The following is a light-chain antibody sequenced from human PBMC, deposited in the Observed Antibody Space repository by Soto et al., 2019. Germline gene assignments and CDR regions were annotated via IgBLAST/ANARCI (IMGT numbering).Light chain of an antibody. CDR1: HDIRSH. CDR2: ETS. J-gene: IGKJ4*01. Sequence: DIQLTQSPSFLSASVGDRVTITCRATHDIRSHLAWYQQKPGRAPKLLISETSTLQSGVPSRFSGSGFGTEFTLTVTSLQPEDLATYYCQQVNAAPLTFGGGTKVEIK. CDR3: QQVNAAPLT. V-gene: IGKV1-9*01.